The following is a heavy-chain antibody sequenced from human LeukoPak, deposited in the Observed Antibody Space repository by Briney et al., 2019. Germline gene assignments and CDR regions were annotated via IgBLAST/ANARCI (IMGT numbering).Heavy chain of an antibody. D-gene: IGHD6-6*01. CDR2: IYYSGST. J-gene: IGHJ4*02. CDR3: ARRRVAARLDY. CDR1: DGSISSSSYY. V-gene: IGHV4-39*07. Sequence: SETLSLTCTVSDGSISSSSYYWGWIRQPPGKGLEWIGSIYYSGSTYYNPSLKSRVTISVDTSKNQFSLKLSSVTAAGTAVYYCARRRVAARLDYWGQGTLVTVSS.